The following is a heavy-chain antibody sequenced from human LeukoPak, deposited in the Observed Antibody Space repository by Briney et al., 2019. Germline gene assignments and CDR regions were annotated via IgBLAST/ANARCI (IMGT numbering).Heavy chain of an antibody. CDR1: GFTFSSYW. V-gene: IGHV3-7*01. Sequence: GGSLRLSCAASGFTFSSYWMSWARPAPGKGLEWVANIKQDGSEKYYVDSVKGRSTISRDNAKNSLYLQRNSLRAEDTAVYYCARSGMASFDYWGQGTLVTVSS. CDR2: IKQDGSEK. D-gene: IGHD6-13*01. CDR3: ARSGMASFDY. J-gene: IGHJ4*02.